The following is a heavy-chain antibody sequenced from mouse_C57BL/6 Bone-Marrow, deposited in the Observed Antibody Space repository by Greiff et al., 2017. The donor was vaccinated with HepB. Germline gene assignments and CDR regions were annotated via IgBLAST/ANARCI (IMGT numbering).Heavy chain of an antibody. CDR3: ARSGHYFDY. CDR1: GYTFTDYY. D-gene: IGHD3-1*01. Sequence: VQLKESGPELVKPGASVKISCKASGYTFTDYYMNWVKQSHGKSLEWIGDINPNNGGTSYNQKFKGKATLTVDKSSSTAYMELRSLTSEDSAVYYCARSGHYFDYWGQGTTLTVSS. J-gene: IGHJ2*01. CDR2: INPNNGGT. V-gene: IGHV1-26*01.